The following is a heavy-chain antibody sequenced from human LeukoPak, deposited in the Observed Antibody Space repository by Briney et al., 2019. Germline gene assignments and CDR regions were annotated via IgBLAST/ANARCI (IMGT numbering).Heavy chain of an antibody. J-gene: IGHJ4*02. V-gene: IGHV4-30-4*01. D-gene: IGHD6-19*01. Sequence: SQTLSLTCTVSGGSISSGDYYWSWIRQPPGKGLEWIGYIYYSGSTYYNPSLKSRVTISVDTSKNQFSLKLSSVTAADTAVYYCARAPRAYSSGWYYFDYWGQGTLVTVSS. CDR2: IYYSGST. CDR3: ARAPRAYSSGWYYFDY. CDR1: GGSISSGDYY.